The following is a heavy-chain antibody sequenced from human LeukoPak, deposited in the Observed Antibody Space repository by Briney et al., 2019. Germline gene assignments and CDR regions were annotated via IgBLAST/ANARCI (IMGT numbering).Heavy chain of an antibody. D-gene: IGHD3-10*01. CDR3: ARHALMWFGEWAWFDP. Sequence: SETLSLTCTVSGYSISSGYYWGWIRQPPGKGLEWIGSIYHSGSTYYNPSLKSRVTISVDTSKNQFSLKLSSVTAADTAVYYCARHALMWFGEWAWFDPWGQGTLVTVSS. CDR1: GYSISSGYY. V-gene: IGHV4-38-2*02. J-gene: IGHJ5*02. CDR2: IYHSGST.